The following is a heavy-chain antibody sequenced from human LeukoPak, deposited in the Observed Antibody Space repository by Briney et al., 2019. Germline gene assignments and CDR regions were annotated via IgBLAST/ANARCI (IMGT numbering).Heavy chain of an antibody. CDR2: INHSGST. V-gene: IGHV4-34*01. J-gene: IGHJ4*02. Sequence: SETLSLTCAVYGGSFSGYYWSWIRQPPGKGLEWIGEINHSGSTNYNPSLKSRVTISVDTSKNQFSLKLSSVTAADTAVYYCARAPRQGGYSYGYSLYFDYWGQGTLVTVSS. D-gene: IGHD5-18*01. CDR3: ARAPRQGGYSYGYSLYFDY. CDR1: GGSFSGYY.